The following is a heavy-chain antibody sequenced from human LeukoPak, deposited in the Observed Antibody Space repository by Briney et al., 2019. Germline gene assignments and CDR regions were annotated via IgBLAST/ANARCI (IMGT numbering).Heavy chain of an antibody. D-gene: IGHD6-19*01. J-gene: IGHJ3*02. CDR3: ARAVAGDDAFDI. V-gene: IGHV4-4*07. CDR2: ISGSGTI. CDR1: GGSIHSY. Sequence: PSETLSLTCTVSGGSIHSYWSWIRQPAGKGLEWIGRISGSGTITYNPALQSRLTISIDTSKNQFSLKLSSVTAADTAVYYCARAVAGDDAFDIWGQGTMVTVSS.